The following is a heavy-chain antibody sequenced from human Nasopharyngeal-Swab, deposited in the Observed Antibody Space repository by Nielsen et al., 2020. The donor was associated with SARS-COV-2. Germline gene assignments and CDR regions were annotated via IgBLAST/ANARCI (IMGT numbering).Heavy chain of an antibody. CDR2: IYPGDSDA. J-gene: IGHJ3*02. CDR1: GDRFTNEW. D-gene: IGHD1-1*01. V-gene: IGHV5-51*01. Sequence: GESLKISCQVSGDRFTNEWIGWVRQMPGKGLEWMGIIYPGDSDARYSPSFLGQVTISADKSINTAYLQWSSLKASDTAMYYCARQQIIGTTAPLGPFDIWGQGTMVTVSS. CDR3: ARQQIIGTTAPLGPFDI.